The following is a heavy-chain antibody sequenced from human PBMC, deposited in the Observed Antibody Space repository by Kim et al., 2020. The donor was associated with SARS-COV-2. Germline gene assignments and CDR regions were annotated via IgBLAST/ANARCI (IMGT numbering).Heavy chain of an antibody. J-gene: IGHJ4*02. Sequence: SETLSLTCAVYGASFSGYYWSWIRQPPGKGLECIGEINPSGGITYNPSLKSRVTISVDTSKAQFSLRLSSVTAADTAVYYCARVWAYWGQGTLVTVSS. D-gene: IGHD3-16*01. V-gene: IGHV4-34*01. CDR2: INPSGGI. CDR1: GASFSGYY. CDR3: ARVWAY.